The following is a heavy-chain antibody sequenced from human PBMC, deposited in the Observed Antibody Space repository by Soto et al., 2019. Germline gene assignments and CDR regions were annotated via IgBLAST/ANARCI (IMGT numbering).Heavy chain of an antibody. Sequence: QVQLVQSGAEVKKPGASVKVSCKASGYTFTSYAMHWVRQAPGQRLEWMGWINAGNGNTKYSQKFQGRVTITRDTSACTASMEPSSLRSEDTAVYYCASSSSSWYDPGFWGQGTLVTVSS. CDR2: INAGNGNT. V-gene: IGHV1-3*01. CDR3: ASSSSSWYDPGF. CDR1: GYTFTSYA. J-gene: IGHJ4*02. D-gene: IGHD6-13*01.